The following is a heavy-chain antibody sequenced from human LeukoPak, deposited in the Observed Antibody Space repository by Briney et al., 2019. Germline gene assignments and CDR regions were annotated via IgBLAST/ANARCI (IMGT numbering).Heavy chain of an antibody. V-gene: IGHV1-24*01. J-gene: IGHJ4*02. CDR3: ATGPTMPEPGTSPGLLDF. CDR1: GYSLTELS. D-gene: IGHD2-2*01. Sequence: GASVKVSCKVSGYSLTELSTHWVRQAPGKGLEWMGGVDPESGAAMYAQKLQGRVTMTEGTSTDTVYMELNSLTSDDTAVYYCATGPTMPEPGTSPGLLDFWGQGTLVTVSS. CDR2: VDPESGAA.